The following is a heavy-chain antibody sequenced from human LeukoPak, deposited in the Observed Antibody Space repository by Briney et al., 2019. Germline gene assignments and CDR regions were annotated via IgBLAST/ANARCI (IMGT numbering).Heavy chain of an antibody. CDR2: ISSSGSTI. V-gene: IGHV3-48*03. D-gene: IGHD6-6*01. J-gene: IGHJ4*02. CDR1: GFTFSSYE. Sequence: PGGSLRLSCAASGFTFSSYEMNWVRQAPGKGLEWVSYISSSGSTIYYADSVKGRFTISRDNAKNSLYLQMNSLRVEDTAVYYCAREGIAARDFDYWGQGTMVTVSS. CDR3: AREGIAARDFDY.